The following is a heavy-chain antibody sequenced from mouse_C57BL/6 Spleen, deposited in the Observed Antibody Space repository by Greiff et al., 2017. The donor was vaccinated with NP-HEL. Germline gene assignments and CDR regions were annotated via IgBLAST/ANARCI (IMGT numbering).Heavy chain of an antibody. V-gene: IGHV2-2*01. J-gene: IGHJ2*01. CDR1: GFSLTSYG. CDR2: IWSGGST. Sequence: VQLQQSGPGLVQPSQSLSIPCTVSGFSLTSYGVHWVRQSPGKGLAWLGVIWSGGSTDYNAAFISRLSISKDNSKSQVFFKMNSLQADDTALYYCARRDYGSKGFYYWGQGTTLTVSS. CDR3: ARRDYGSKGFYY. D-gene: IGHD1-1*01.